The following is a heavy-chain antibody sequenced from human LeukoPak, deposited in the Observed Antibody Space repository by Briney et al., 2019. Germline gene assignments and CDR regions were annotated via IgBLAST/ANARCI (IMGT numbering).Heavy chain of an antibody. V-gene: IGHV3-30*02. CDR3: ARAVDKGTGYYMDF. CDR2: ILYDGSKK. Sequence: GGSLRLSCAASGFTFSHHGVHWVRQAPGKGLEWVAFILYDGSKKYYVDPVKGRFTISRDNSKNALSLQMNSLRPEDTAIYYCARAVDKGTGYYMDFWGQGTLVTVSS. J-gene: IGHJ4*02. CDR1: GFTFSHHG. D-gene: IGHD3-22*01.